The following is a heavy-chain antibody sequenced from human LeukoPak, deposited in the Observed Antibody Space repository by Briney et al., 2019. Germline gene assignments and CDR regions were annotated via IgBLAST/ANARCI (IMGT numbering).Heavy chain of an antibody. J-gene: IGHJ5*02. CDR1: GGSMSSGNYY. CDR2: IDNSGSI. CDR3: ARGDWFDP. Sequence: PSQTLSLTCTVSGGSMSSGNYYWSWIRHPAGEGLEWIGRIDNSGSINYNPSLRSRVTISLDTSKNQFSLNLTPVTAADTAVYYCARGDWFDPWGQGTLVAVSS. V-gene: IGHV4-61*02.